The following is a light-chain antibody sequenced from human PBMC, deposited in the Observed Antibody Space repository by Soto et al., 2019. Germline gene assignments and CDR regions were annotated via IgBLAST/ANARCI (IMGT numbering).Light chain of an antibody. CDR2: WVS. CDR3: QQYYSTLAWT. J-gene: IGKJ1*01. CDR1: QSVLYSSNNKNY. V-gene: IGKV4-1*01. Sequence: DIVMTQSPDSLAVSLGERATINCKSSQSVLYSSNNKNYLAGYQQKPGQPPKLLIYWVSTRESGVPDRFRGSGSWTDFTLTHSSLHDEDVAVYYCQQYYSTLAWTFGQGTKGPIK.